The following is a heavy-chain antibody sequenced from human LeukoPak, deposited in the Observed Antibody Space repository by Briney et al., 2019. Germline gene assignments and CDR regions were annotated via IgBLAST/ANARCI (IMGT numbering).Heavy chain of an antibody. V-gene: IGHV6-1*01. CDR3: ARADGDRDGYNFWFDP. Sequence: HSQTLSLTCAISGDSVSRNSAAWNWIRQSPSRGLEWLGRTYYRSKWYNDCAVSVESRITINPDTSKNQFSLQLNSVTPEDTAVYYCARADGDRDGYNFWFDPWGQGTLVTVSS. CDR1: GDSVSRNSAA. J-gene: IGHJ5*02. D-gene: IGHD5-24*01. CDR2: TYYRSKWYN.